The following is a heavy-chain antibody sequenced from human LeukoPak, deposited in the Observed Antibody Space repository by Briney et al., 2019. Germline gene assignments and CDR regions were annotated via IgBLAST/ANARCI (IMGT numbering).Heavy chain of an antibody. J-gene: IGHJ3*02. D-gene: IGHD3-22*01. Sequence: PGGSLRLSCAASGFTFSSYSMNWVRQAPGKGLEWVSYISSSSSTIYYADSVKGRFTISRDNAKNSLYLQMNSLRAEDTAVYYCANGLYDSSGYRPPDAFDIWGQGTMVTVSS. CDR2: ISSSSSTI. V-gene: IGHV3-48*01. CDR3: ANGLYDSSGYRPPDAFDI. CDR1: GFTFSSYS.